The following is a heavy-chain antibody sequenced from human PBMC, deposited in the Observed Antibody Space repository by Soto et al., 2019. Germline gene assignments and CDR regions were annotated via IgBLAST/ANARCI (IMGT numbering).Heavy chain of an antibody. Sequence: QVQLVQSGAEVKKPGASVKVSCKTSGYTFSNYGITWVRQAPGQGLEWVGWISAKTGNTKYAQNFQGRVTMTADTSTSTASMELESLRSDDTAVNYCARVIVRHGAYDFQGSWGQGTLVTVSS. V-gene: IGHV1-18*01. CDR3: ARVIVRHGAYDFQGS. CDR2: ISAKTGNT. D-gene: IGHD5-12*01. CDR1: GYTFSNYG. J-gene: IGHJ5*02.